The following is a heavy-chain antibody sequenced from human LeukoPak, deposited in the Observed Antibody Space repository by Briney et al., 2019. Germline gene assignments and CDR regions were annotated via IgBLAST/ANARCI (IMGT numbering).Heavy chain of an antibody. CDR3: AKSLTMVNWFDP. D-gene: IGHD3-10*01. J-gene: IGHJ5*02. V-gene: IGHV3-23*01. Sequence: AGPLRLSCAASGFIFSSYALSWVRQAPGKGLQWVSAISGSGYTTNYAPSVKGRFSISRDNSKNTLFLQMNSLRAADTALYYCAKSLTMVNWFDPWGQETLVT. CDR1: GFIFSSYA. CDR2: ISGSGYTT.